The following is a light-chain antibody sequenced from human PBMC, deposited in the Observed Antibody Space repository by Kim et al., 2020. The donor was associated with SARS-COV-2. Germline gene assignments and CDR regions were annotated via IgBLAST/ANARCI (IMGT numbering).Light chain of an antibody. CDR3: QQSYSVSLT. Sequence: ASVGDRVTITCRASQSISRNLNWYQQKPGEAPKLLIYTTSSLQSGVPSRFGGSGSGTDFTLTISSLQPEDFATYYCQQSYSVSLTFGQGTKVDIK. V-gene: IGKV1-39*01. J-gene: IGKJ1*01. CDR2: TTS. CDR1: QSISRN.